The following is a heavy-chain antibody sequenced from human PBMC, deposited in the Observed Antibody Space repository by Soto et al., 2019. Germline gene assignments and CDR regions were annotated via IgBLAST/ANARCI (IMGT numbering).Heavy chain of an antibody. CDR2: ISSSSSTI. CDR1: GFTFSSYA. V-gene: IGHV3-48*01. J-gene: IGHJ4*02. Sequence: GGSLRLSCAASGFTFSSYAMSWVRQAPGKGLEWVSYISSSSSTIYYADSVKGRFTISRDNAKNSLYLQMNSLRAEDTAVYYCARNLYSGYVYFDYWGQGTLVTVSS. D-gene: IGHD5-12*01. CDR3: ARNLYSGYVYFDY.